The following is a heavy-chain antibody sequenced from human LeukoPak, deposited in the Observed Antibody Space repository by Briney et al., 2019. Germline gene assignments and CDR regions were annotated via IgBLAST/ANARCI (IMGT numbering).Heavy chain of an antibody. CDR3: ARHGTYGSGTLFDY. J-gene: IGHJ4*02. D-gene: IGHD3-10*01. Sequence: PSETLSLTCTVSGGSISSSSYYWSWIRQPPGKGLEWIGEINHSGSTNYNPSLKSRVTISGDTSKNQFSLKLSSVTAADTAVYYCARHGTYGSGTLFDYWGQGTLVTVSS. CDR1: GGSISSSSYY. CDR2: INHSGST. V-gene: IGHV4-39*01.